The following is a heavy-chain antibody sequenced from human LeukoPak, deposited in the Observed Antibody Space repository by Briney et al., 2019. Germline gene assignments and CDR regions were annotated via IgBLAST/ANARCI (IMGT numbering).Heavy chain of an antibody. V-gene: IGHV6-1*01. CDR3: ARATNLYDYVWGSYRYTGLDY. D-gene: IGHD3-16*02. CDR2: TYYRSKWYN. J-gene: IGHJ4*02. Sequence: SQTLSLTWAISGDSVSSNSAAWNWIRQSPSRGLEWLGRTYYRSKWYNDYAVSVKSRITINPDTSKNQFSLQLNSVTPEDTAVYYCARATNLYDYVWGSYRYTGLDYWGQGTLVTVSS. CDR1: GDSVSSNSAA.